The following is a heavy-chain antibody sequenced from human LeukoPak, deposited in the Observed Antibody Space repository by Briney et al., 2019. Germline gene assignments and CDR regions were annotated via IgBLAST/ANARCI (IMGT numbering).Heavy chain of an antibody. CDR2: ISGSGGST. CDR3: ARGDDSGYYDYFDY. CDR1: GFTFSSYA. J-gene: IGHJ4*02. D-gene: IGHD3-22*01. Sequence: PGGSLRLSCAASGFTFSSYAMSWVRQAPGKGLEWVSAISGSGGSTYYAASVKGRFTIFRDFSKNTVFLHMNSLRAEDTAMYYCARGDDSGYYDYFDYWGQGALVTVSS. V-gene: IGHV3-23*01.